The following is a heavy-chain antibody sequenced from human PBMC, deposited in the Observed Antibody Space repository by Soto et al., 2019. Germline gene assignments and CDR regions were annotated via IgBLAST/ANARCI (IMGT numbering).Heavy chain of an antibody. Sequence: GSPRPSDPRPGLACRTPWLPCVRKDPGKGLEWVGRTKSKTEGGTTAYAEPVKGRFTISRDDSKNTLYLQMNSLKTEATAVYSCSTDDPELQPYLDYPAEATLVTVPS. J-gene: IGHJ4*02. CDR3: STDDPELQPYLDY. CDR2: TKSKTEGGTT. V-gene: IGHV3-15*01. CDR1: GLACRTPW. D-gene: IGHD1-26*01.